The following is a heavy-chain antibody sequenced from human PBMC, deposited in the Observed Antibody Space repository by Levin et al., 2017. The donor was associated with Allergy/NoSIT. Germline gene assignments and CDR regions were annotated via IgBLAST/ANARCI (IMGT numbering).Heavy chain of an antibody. V-gene: IGHV4-39*02. CDR3: ATIGAYYYGMDV. J-gene: IGHJ6*02. Sequence: SETLSLTCTVSGGSISSSSYYWGWIRQPPGKGLEWIGSIYYTGIAYYNPSLKSRVTISVDTSKNHFSLKLTSVTAADTAVYYCATIGAYYYGMDVWGQGTTVTVS. CDR2: IYYTGIA. CDR1: GGSISSSSYY. D-gene: IGHD3-3*01.